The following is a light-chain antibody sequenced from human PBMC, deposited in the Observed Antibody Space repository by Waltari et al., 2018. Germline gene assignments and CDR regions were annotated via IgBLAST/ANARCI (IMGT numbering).Light chain of an antibody. Sequence: DIQMTQSPSSLSASVGDRVTITCRASQGIRDYVAWYQQKPGKVPKLLIFAASTLQSGVPSRFRGSGSGTEFTLTISSLQPEDVATYYCQKCNSAPFTFGPGTKVDIK. CDR1: QGIRDY. CDR2: AAS. J-gene: IGKJ3*01. V-gene: IGKV1-27*01. CDR3: QKCNSAPFT.